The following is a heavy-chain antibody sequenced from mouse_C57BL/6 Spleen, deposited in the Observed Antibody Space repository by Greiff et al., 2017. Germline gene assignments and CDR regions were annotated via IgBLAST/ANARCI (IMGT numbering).Heavy chain of an antibody. J-gene: IGHJ2*01. D-gene: IGHD2-3*01. Sequence: EVQLQQSGPELVKPGASVKISCKASGYSFTDYNMNWVKQSNGKSLEWIGVINPNYGTTSYNQKFKGKATLTVDQSSSTAYMQLTSLTPEGSSVDYCARGDVYYGYFDYWGQGTTLTVSS. CDR3: ARGDVYYGYFDY. CDR1: GYSFTDYN. V-gene: IGHV1-39*01. CDR2: INPNYGTT.